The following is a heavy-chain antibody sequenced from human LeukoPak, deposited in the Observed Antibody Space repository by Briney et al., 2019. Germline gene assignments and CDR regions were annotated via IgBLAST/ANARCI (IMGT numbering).Heavy chain of an antibody. CDR2: ISSSSSTI. CDR3: ARAMRIAAAEYFFDY. J-gene: IGHJ4*02. Sequence: GGSLRLSCAASGFTFSSYSMNWVRQAPGKGLEWVSYISSSSSTIYYADSVKGRFTISRDNPKNTLYLQMNSLRAEDTAVYYCARAMRIAAAEYFFDYWGQGTLVTVSS. D-gene: IGHD6-13*01. CDR1: GFTFSSYS. V-gene: IGHV3-48*01.